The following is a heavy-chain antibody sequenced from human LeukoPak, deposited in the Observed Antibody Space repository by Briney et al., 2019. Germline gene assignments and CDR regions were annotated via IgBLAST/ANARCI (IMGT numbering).Heavy chain of an antibody. Sequence: GGSLRLSCADSGFTLSSYAMTWVRQAPGKGLEWVSSIGSDGKTHYSESVKGRFAISRDNSKSMLFLQLNSLRAEDTALYYCARDLHYYVAMVVRGQGTTVTVSS. V-gene: IGHV3-23*01. CDR1: GFTLSSYA. CDR2: IGSDGKT. J-gene: IGHJ6*02. CDR3: ARDLHYYVAMVV. D-gene: IGHD3-10*02.